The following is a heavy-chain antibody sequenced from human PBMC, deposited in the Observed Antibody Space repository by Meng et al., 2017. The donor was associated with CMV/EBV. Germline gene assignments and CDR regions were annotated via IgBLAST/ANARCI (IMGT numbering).Heavy chain of an antibody. V-gene: IGHV1-2*02. J-gene: IGHJ5*02. CDR3: ARAWDENIVLMAYASFDP. Sequence: ASVKVSCKASGYTFTGYYMHWVRQAPGQGLEWMGWINPNSGGTNYAQKFQGRVTMTRDTSISTAYMELSRLRSDDTAVYYCARAWDENIVLMAYASFDPWGQGTLVTVSS. D-gene: IGHD2-8*01. CDR2: INPNSGGT. CDR1: GYTFTGYY.